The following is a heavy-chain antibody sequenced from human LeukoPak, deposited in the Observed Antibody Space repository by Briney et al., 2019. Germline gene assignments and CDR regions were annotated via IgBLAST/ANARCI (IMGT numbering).Heavy chain of an antibody. CDR2: IWYDGSNE. J-gene: IGHJ3*02. V-gene: IGHV3-33*08. CDR3: ARSHNHAFDI. D-gene: IGHD1-14*01. Sequence: GGSLRLSCAASGFSFNTYAMHWVRQAPGKGLEWVAVIWYDGSNEKYGGSVKGRFTISRDNSKNTLHLQMNSLRAEDTAVYYCARSHNHAFDIWGQGTMVTVSA. CDR1: GFSFNTYA.